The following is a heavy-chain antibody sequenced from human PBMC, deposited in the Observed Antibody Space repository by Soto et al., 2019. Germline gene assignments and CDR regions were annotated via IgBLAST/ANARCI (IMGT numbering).Heavy chain of an antibody. CDR3: ARDYYYDSSGPFDN. Sequence: SEALSLTCAVSGGSISRSYWWSWGRQPPGKGLEWMGEIYHSGSTNYNPSLKSRVTISVDKSKNQFSLKLSSVTAADTAVYYCARDYYYDSSGPFDNWGQGTLVTVS. CDR1: GGSISRSYW. CDR2: IYHSGST. J-gene: IGHJ4*02. D-gene: IGHD3-22*01. V-gene: IGHV4-4*02.